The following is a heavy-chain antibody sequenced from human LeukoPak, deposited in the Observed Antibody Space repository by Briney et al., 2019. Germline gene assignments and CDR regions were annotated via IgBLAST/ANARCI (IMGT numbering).Heavy chain of an antibody. Sequence: ASVKVSCKASGYTFTSYDINWVRQATGQGLEWMGWMNPNSGNTGYAQKFQGRVTMTRNTSISTAYMELSSLRSEDTAVYYCARETYYDILTGFSESGPWGQGTLVTVSS. D-gene: IGHD3-9*01. CDR2: MNPNSGNT. CDR1: GYTFTSYD. CDR3: ARETYYDILTGFSESGP. J-gene: IGHJ5*02. V-gene: IGHV1-8*01.